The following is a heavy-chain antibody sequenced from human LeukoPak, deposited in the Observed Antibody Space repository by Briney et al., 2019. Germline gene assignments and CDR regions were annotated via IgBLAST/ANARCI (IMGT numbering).Heavy chain of an antibody. V-gene: IGHV1-46*01. Sequence: VASVKVSCKASGYTFTSYYMHWVRQAPGQGLEWMGIINPSGGSTSYAQKFRGRVTMTRDTSTSTVYMELSSLRSEDTAVYYCARDAGYSYGSADYYYYYYMDVWGKGTTVTISS. CDR3: ARDAGYSYGSADYYYYYYMDV. CDR1: GYTFTSYY. CDR2: INPSGGST. J-gene: IGHJ6*03. D-gene: IGHD5-18*01.